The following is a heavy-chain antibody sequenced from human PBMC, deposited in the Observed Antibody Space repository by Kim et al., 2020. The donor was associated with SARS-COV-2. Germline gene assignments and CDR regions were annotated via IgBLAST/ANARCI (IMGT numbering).Heavy chain of an antibody. V-gene: IGHV1-58*01. CDR3: AADIPIAAAGTNGRIDY. J-gene: IGHJ4*02. Sequence: SVKVSCKASGFTFTSSAVQWVRQARGQRLEWIGWIVVGSGNTNYAQKFQERVTITRDMSTSTAYMELSSLRSEDTAVYYCAADIPIAAAGTNGRIDYWGQGTLVTVSS. CDR1: GFTFTSSA. D-gene: IGHD6-13*01. CDR2: IVVGSGNT.